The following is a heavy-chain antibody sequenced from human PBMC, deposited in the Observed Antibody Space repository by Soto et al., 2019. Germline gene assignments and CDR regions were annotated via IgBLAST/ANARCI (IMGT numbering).Heavy chain of an antibody. CDR2: IFWDDDK. D-gene: IGHD2-8*02. J-gene: IGHJ4*02. CDR1: GFSLTTSGVG. V-gene: IGHV2-5*02. Sequence: GPALVNPTQTLTLTCTFSGFSLTTSGVGVGWVRQSPEKALEWLALIFWDDDKRYSPSLRSRLTIAKDTSKNQVVLTLTNVEPVDTATYYCARILTATGGHFDSWGQGALVTVSS. CDR3: ARILTATGGHFDS.